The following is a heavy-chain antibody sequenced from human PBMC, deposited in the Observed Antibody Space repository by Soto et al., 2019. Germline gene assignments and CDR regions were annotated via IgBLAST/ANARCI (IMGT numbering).Heavy chain of an antibody. V-gene: IGHV3-53*01. D-gene: IGHD3-22*01. CDR3: ARIGDYDSSGYYYSY. Sequence: GSLRLSCASSGFTVSINYMSWVRQAPGKGLEWVSVIYSGGSTYYADSVKGRFTISRDNSKNTLYLQMNSLRAEDTAVYYCARIGDYDSSGYYYSYWGQGTLVTVSS. CDR1: GFTVSINY. CDR2: IYSGGST. J-gene: IGHJ4*02.